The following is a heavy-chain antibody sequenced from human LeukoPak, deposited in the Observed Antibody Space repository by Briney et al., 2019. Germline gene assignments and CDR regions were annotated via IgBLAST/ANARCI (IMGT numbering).Heavy chain of an antibody. V-gene: IGHV3-9*01. J-gene: IGHJ4*02. CDR3: AKAMPRFGWLSPFDY. D-gene: IGHD6-19*01. CDR1: GFTFDDYA. Sequence: GGSLRLSCAASGFTFDDYAMHWVRQAPGKGLEWVSGISWNSGIIGYADSVKGRFTITRDNAKNSLYLQMNSLRAEDTALYYCAKAMPRFGWLSPFDYWGQGTLVPVSS. CDR2: ISWNSGII.